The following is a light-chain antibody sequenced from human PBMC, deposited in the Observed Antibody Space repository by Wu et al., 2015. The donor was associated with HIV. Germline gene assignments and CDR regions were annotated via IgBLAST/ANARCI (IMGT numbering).Light chain of an antibody. V-gene: IGKV3-7*04. Sequence: PGERVTLSCRASQSVSSSYLTWYQQKPGQAPRLLIYGASTRATSIPARFSGSGSGTDFTLTISSLQPEDFAVYYCQQDYNLPPRWTFGQGTKVEIK. CDR1: QSVSSSY. CDR2: GAS. J-gene: IGKJ1*01. CDR3: QQDYNLPPRWT.